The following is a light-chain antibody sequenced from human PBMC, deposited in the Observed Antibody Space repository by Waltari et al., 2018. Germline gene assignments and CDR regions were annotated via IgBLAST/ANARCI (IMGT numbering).Light chain of an antibody. Sequence: DIVMTQSPDSLPVSLGERANINCRSSQSVLYSSNNKNYLAWYQQKPGQPPKLLIYWASTRESGVPDRFSGSGSGTDFTLTISSLQAEDVAVYYCQQYYSIPRTFGQGTKVEIK. CDR3: QQYYSIPRT. J-gene: IGKJ1*01. V-gene: IGKV4-1*01. CDR2: WAS. CDR1: QSVLYSSNNKNY.